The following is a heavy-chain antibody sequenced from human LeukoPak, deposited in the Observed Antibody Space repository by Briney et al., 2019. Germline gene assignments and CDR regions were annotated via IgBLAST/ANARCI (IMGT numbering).Heavy chain of an antibody. V-gene: IGHV1-8*01. CDR2: MDPNSGDT. Sequence: ASVKVSCKASGYTFTNYDINWVRQATGQGLEWMGWMDPNSGDTGYAQKFQGRVTMTRDTSISTAYMELTSLTSDDTAIFYCARTGMGGNVWIDSWGQGTLVTVSS. J-gene: IGHJ5*01. CDR3: ARTGMGGNVWIDS. D-gene: IGHD1-26*01. CDR1: GYTFTNYD.